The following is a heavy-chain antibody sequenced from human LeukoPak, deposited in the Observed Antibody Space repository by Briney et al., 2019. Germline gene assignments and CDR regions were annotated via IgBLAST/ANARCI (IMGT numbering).Heavy chain of an antibody. CDR1: GYTFTNYN. CDR2: INPSGGST. V-gene: IGHV1-46*01. J-gene: IGHJ4*02. CDR3: ARYIHGYLHY. D-gene: IGHD5-18*01. Sequence: EASVKVSCKASGYTFTNYNIHWVRQAPGQGLEWMGIINPSGGSTSYAQKFQGRVTMTRDTSTSTVYMELSSLRSEDTAVYYCARYIHGYLHYWGQGTLVTVSS.